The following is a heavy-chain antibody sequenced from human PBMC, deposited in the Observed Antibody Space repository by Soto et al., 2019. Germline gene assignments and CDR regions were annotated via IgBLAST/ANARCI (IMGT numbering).Heavy chain of an antibody. CDR3: AREMKIVVLPAAIPAGYYYDYGMDV. Sequence: SVKVSCKASGGTFSSYAISWVRQAPGQGIEWMGGIIPIFGTANYAQKFQGRVTITADESTRTAYMELSSLRSEDTAVYYCAREMKIVVLPAAIPAGYYYDYGMDVWG. CDR2: IIPIFGTA. J-gene: IGHJ6*02. V-gene: IGHV1-69*13. CDR1: GGTFSSYA. D-gene: IGHD2-2*01.